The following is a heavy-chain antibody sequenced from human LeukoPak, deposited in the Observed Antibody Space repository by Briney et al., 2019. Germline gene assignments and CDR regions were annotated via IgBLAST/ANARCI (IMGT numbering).Heavy chain of an antibody. D-gene: IGHD3-3*01. V-gene: IGHV5-51*01. CDR2: IYLRDFHI. CDR1: EYIFSTHW. CDR3: ARTTYDFWSGYRLTTYFDY. Sequence: GESLKISCKASEYIFSTHWIGWVRQMPGKGLEWMGIIYLRDFHIKYSPSFQGQVTISADKSISTAYLQWSSLKASDTAMYYCARTTYDFWSGYRLTTYFDYWGQGTLVTVSS. J-gene: IGHJ4*02.